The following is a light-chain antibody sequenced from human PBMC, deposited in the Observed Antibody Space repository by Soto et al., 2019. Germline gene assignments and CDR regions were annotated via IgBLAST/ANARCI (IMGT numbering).Light chain of an antibody. Sequence: EIVLTQSPGILSLSPGERASLSCGASQSISSSFLAWYQQKPGQAPRLLIYGASSRATGIPDRFSGSGSGTDFILDISRLEPEDCAVYYCGQFVSAPPRTFGQGTKVDIK. CDR1: QSISSSF. CDR3: GQFVSAPPRT. J-gene: IGKJ1*01. CDR2: GAS. V-gene: IGKV3-20*01.